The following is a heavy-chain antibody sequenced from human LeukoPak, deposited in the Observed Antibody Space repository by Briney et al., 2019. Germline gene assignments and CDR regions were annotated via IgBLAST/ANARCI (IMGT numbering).Heavy chain of an antibody. Sequence: ASQTLSLTCTVSGGSISSYSWSWIRQPAGKGLGWIGRIYTSGSTNYNPSVKSRVTMSVDTSKNQFSLNLSSVTAADTAVYYCARMVVVAAAGTWFDYWGQGTLVTVSS. CDR1: GGSISSYS. J-gene: IGHJ4*02. V-gene: IGHV4-4*07. CDR3: ARMVVVAAAGTWFDY. D-gene: IGHD6-13*01. CDR2: IYTSGST.